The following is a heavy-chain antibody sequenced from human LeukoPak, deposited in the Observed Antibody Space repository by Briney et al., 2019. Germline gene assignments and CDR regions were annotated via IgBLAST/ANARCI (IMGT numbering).Heavy chain of an antibody. V-gene: IGHV4-38-2*02. D-gene: IGHD6-19*01. J-gene: IGHJ4*02. CDR3: ARGTWSAGMRMRGYYFDD. CDR2: IYHSGST. CDR1: GYSISSGYY. Sequence: TSETLSLTCTVSGYSISSGYYWGWIRQPPGKGLEWIGSIYHSGSTYYNPSLKSRVTISVDTSKNQFPLKLSSVTAADTAVYYCARGTWSAGMRMRGYYFDDWGQGTLVTVSS.